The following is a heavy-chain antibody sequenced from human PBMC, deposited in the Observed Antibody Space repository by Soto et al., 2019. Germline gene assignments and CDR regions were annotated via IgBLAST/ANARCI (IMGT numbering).Heavy chain of an antibody. V-gene: IGHV3-30-3*01. Sequence: GGSLRLSCAASGFTFRIYAMHWVRQAPGKGLECVAVISYGGSNKFYRDSVKGRFTISRDNSKNTLYLQINSLRYEDTAVYYCARGDREDIAVVIGARPGEYGVDVWGQGTTVTVSS. CDR3: ARGDREDIAVVIGARPGEYGVDV. CDR2: ISYGGSNK. D-gene: IGHD2-15*01. J-gene: IGHJ6*02. CDR1: GFTFRIYA.